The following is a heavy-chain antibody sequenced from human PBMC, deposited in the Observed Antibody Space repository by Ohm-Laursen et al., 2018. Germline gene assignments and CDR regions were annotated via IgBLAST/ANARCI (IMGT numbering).Heavy chain of an antibody. Sequence: PSETLSLTCSVSGYSISSGYYWGWIRQPPGKGLEWIGSIYHSGSTYYNPSLKSRVTISVDTSKNQFSLKLSSVTAADTAVYYCARVEQQLTYYFDYWGQGTLVTVSS. CDR3: ARVEQQLTYYFDY. CDR2: IYHSGST. CDR1: GYSISSGYY. D-gene: IGHD6-13*01. J-gene: IGHJ4*02. V-gene: IGHV4-38-2*02.